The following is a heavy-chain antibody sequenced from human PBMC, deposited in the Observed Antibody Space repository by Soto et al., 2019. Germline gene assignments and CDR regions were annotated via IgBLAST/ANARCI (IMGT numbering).Heavy chain of an antibody. V-gene: IGHV3-13*01. J-gene: IGHJ6*04. Sequence: EVQLVESGGGLVQPGGSLRLSCEASGFTFSNYDMHWVRQATGKGLEWVSAIGPAGDTYYPDSVKGRFTISRENAKNSFYLQMNSLRAGDTAVYYCARAHLLDVWGKGTTVTVSS. CDR3: ARAHLLDV. CDR1: GFTFSNYD. D-gene: IGHD3-3*02. CDR2: IGPAGDT.